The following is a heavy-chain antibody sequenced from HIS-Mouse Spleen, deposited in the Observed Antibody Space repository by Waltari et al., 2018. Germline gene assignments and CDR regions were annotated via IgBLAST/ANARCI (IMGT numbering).Heavy chain of an antibody. CDR2: IIPILGIA. D-gene: IGHD2-15*01. V-gene: IGHV1-69*04. CDR3: ARDRYCSGGSCSYNWFDP. J-gene: IGHJ5*02. Sequence: QVQLVQSGAEVKKPGSSVKVSCKASGGTFSSYAISWVRQAPAQGLEWMGRIIPILGIANYAQKFQGRVTITADKSTSTAYMELSSLRSEDTAVYYCARDRYCSGGSCSYNWFDPWGQGTLVTVSS. CDR1: GGTFSSYA.